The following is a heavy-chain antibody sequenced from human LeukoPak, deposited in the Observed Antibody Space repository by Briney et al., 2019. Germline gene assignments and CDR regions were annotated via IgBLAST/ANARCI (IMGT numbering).Heavy chain of an antibody. CDR3: AKDKQYYGSGSYRDY. CDR2: IRYDGSNK. D-gene: IGHD3-10*01. CDR1: GFTFSSYG. Sequence: GGSLRLSCAASGFTFSSYGMHWVRQAPGKGLEWVAIIRYDGSNKYYADSVKGRFTISRDNSKNTLYLQMNSLKGEDTAVYYCAKDKQYYGSGSYRDYWGQGTLVTVSS. J-gene: IGHJ4*02. V-gene: IGHV3-30*02.